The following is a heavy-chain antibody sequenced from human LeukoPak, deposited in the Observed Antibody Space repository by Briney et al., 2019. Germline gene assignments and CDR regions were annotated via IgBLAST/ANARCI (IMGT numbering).Heavy chain of an antibody. J-gene: IGHJ4*02. CDR2: INHSGST. D-gene: IGHD4-17*01. Sequence: SETLSLTCAVYGGSFSGYCWSWIRQPPGKGLEWIGEINHSGSTNFNPSLKSRVTISVDTSKNQFSLKLSSVTAADTAVYYCARGGDHDYGDYDTLTFLFWGQGTLVTVSS. CDR1: GGSFSGYC. V-gene: IGHV4-34*01. CDR3: ARGGDHDYGDYDTLTFLF.